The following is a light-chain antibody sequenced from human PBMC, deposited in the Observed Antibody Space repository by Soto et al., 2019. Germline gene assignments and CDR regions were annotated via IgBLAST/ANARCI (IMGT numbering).Light chain of an antibody. V-gene: IGKV3-15*01. Sequence: EIVMTQSPATVSVSPGERATLSCRASQSVSSNLAWYQQQPGQAPRLLIYGASTRATGIPARFSGSGSGTEFTLTISSLQSEDFAVYYCQQYNNWPLTFGGGTKVDIK. J-gene: IGKJ4*01. CDR2: GAS. CDR3: QQYNNWPLT. CDR1: QSVSSN.